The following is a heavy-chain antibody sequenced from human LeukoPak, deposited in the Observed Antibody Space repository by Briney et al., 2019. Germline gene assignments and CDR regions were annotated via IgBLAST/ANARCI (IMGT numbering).Heavy chain of an antibody. Sequence: GGSLRLSCAASGFTFSSYSMNWVRQAPGKGLEWVSYISSSSSTIYYADSVKGRFTISRDNAKNTLYLQMNSLRAEDTAVYYCARIVTSSGAFDIWGQGTMVTASS. D-gene: IGHD2-21*02. CDR3: ARIVTSSGAFDI. V-gene: IGHV3-48*04. J-gene: IGHJ3*02. CDR2: ISSSSSTI. CDR1: GFTFSSYS.